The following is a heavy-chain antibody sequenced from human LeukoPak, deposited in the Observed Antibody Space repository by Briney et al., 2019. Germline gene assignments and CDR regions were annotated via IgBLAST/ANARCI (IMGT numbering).Heavy chain of an antibody. CDR2: IYCSGST. CDR3: ARGADYFDH. CDR1: GGAFSTGGYS. J-gene: IGHJ4*02. Sequence: TLSLTCTVSGGAFSTGGYSWGWIRPHGGKGQEWIGYIYCSGSTYDDPLLKSRVTISVDTSKHQVSLKLSCVAAADTAVYYCARGADYFDHWGRGTRVSVPS. V-gene: IGHV4-31*03.